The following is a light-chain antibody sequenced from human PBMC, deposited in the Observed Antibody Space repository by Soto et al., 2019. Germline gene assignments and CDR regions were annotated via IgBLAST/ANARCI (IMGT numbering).Light chain of an antibody. Sequence: EIVLTQSPGTLSLSPGERATLSCRASQSVSSSYLAWYQQKPCQAPRLLIYGASSRATGIPDRFSGSGSGTDFTLTISSLEPEDFAVYYCQQYGSSPPFTFGHGTQVDIK. CDR2: GAS. CDR3: QQYGSSPPFT. V-gene: IGKV3-20*01. CDR1: QSVSSSY. J-gene: IGKJ3*01.